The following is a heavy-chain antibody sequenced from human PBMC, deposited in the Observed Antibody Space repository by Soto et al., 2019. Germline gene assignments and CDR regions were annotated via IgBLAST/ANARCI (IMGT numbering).Heavy chain of an antibody. D-gene: IGHD5-12*01. CDR1: GYSFTSYV. CDR3: ARERDGYNL. J-gene: IGHJ1*01. CDR2: ISAYNGNT. V-gene: IGHV1-18*01. Sequence: QVQVVQSGAEVKKPGASVKVSCKTSGYSFTSYVISWVRQAPGQGLEWMGWISAYNGNTNYAQNLQGRVTMTTDTSASTAYLGLRSRRSDDTAVYYCARERDGYNLWCQGTLVTAS.